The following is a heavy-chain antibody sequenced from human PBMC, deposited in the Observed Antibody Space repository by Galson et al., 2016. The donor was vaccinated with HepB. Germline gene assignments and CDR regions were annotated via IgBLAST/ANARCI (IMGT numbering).Heavy chain of an antibody. Sequence: SLRLSCAASGFTVSTSYMSWVRQAPGKGLEWVSVIYSDAKTYYGDSVKGRFIISRDTSKSTVYLQMNNVSAEDAAVYYCARETGGWFYYWGQGTLVTVSS. V-gene: IGHV3-53*01. J-gene: IGHJ4*02. CDR1: GFTVSTSY. CDR2: IYSDAKT. D-gene: IGHD6-19*01. CDR3: ARETGGWFYY.